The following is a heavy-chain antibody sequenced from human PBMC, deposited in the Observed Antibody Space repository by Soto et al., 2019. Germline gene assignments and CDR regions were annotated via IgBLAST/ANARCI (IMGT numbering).Heavy chain of an antibody. CDR3: AKGGGSKDYYDTSGYYLYYYYAMDV. D-gene: IGHD3-22*01. J-gene: IGHJ6*02. Sequence: EVQLLESGGGLVQPGGSLRLSCAASGFTFSSYAMTWVRQAPGMGLEWVSALSGSGVSTYYADSVKGRFTISRDNSKNALYLQMHSLRAEDTAVYYCAKGGGSKDYYDTSGYYLYYYYAMDVWGQGTTVTVSS. V-gene: IGHV3-23*01. CDR2: LSGSGVST. CDR1: GFTFSSYA.